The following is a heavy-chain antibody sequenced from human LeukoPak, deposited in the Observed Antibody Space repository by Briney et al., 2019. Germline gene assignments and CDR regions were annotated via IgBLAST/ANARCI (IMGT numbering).Heavy chain of an antibody. CDR3: ARVGLASHFDY. J-gene: IGHJ4*02. D-gene: IGHD6-19*01. CDR2: IYCSGST. Sequence: PSETLSLTCTVSGGSISSGGYYWSWIRQHPGKGLEWIGYIYCSGSTYYNPSLKSRVTISVDTSKNQFSLKLSSVTAADTAVYYCARVGLASHFDYWGQGTLVTVSS. CDR1: GGSISSGGYY. V-gene: IGHV4-31*03.